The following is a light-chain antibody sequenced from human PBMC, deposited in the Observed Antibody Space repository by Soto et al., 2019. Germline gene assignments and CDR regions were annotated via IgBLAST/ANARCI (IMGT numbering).Light chain of an antibody. J-gene: IGKJ2*03. CDR3: QHYNIWPPYS. V-gene: IGKV3-15*01. CDR2: GAS. Sequence: TVMTQSPDTLSVSPGESATLSCRASQDVITNLAWFRQKPGQTPRLVLYGASKRATGIPARFSGSGSGGHFTLTISSLQSEDFGFYYCQHYNIWPPYSFGQGTKVEIK. CDR1: QDVITN.